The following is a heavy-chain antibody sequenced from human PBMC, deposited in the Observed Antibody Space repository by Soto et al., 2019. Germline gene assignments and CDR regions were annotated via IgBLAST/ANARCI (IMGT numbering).Heavy chain of an antibody. CDR3: ARDKTEWLNDAYDL. D-gene: IGHD2-8*01. V-gene: IGHV1-18*01. CDR1: GYTFMHYD. Sequence: QVQLVQSGADVKKPGASVKLSCKASGYTFMHYDIGWVRQAPGQGPEWLGRISPSTGKADYPQKFQGRVTMTTDTSTPTAYMEMRSLRPDETAVYYCARDKTEWLNDAYDLWGQGTMVTVSS. J-gene: IGHJ3*01. CDR2: ISPSTGKA.